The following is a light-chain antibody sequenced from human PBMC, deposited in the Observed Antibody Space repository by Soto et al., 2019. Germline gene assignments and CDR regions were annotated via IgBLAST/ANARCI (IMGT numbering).Light chain of an antibody. CDR1: RDISTW. V-gene: IGKV1-12*01. CDR2: PAP. Sequence: VTRSPRIIKENGGYRGTITXQASRDISTWVAWYQHKPGKAPKLLIYPAPALKRGVPSRFSGTASGTDFALTVSSLQPEDFATYYCQQADTFPWTFGQGTKVDIK. J-gene: IGKJ1*01. CDR3: QQADTFPWT.